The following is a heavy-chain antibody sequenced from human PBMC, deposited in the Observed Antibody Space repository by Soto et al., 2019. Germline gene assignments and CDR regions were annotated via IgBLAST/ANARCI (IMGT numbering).Heavy chain of an antibody. D-gene: IGHD3-22*01. CDR2: LNEDGSDK. J-gene: IGHJ4*02. CDR1: GFTFSDYW. Sequence: GGSLRLSCAASGFTFSDYWMTWVRQAPGKGLEWVANLNEDGSDKQYVGSLRGRFTISRDNAKNSLYLEINSLTADDTAVYYCARDDRRSYYDYWGRGTLVTVSS. CDR3: ARDDRRSYYDY. V-gene: IGHV3-7*01.